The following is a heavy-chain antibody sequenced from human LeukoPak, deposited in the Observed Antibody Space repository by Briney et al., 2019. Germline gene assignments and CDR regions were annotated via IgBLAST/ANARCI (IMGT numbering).Heavy chain of an antibody. Sequence: SETLSLTCAVYGGSFSGYYWSWIRQPPGKGLEWIGEINHSGSTNYNPSLKSRVTISVDTSKNQFSLKLSSVTAADTAVYYCARGYFDWLTHYYYYYYMDVWGKGTTVTISS. CDR2: INHSGST. V-gene: IGHV4-34*01. D-gene: IGHD3-9*01. J-gene: IGHJ6*03. CDR3: ARGYFDWLTHYYYYYYMDV. CDR1: GGSFSGYY.